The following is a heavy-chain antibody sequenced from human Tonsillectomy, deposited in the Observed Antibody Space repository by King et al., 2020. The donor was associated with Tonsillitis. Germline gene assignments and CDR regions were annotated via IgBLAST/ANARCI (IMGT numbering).Heavy chain of an antibody. CDR2: ILYDGVNK. CDR3: GKGGGSYLVDAFDI. V-gene: IGHV3-30*18. CDR1: GFTFNSYA. Sequence: QQVQSGGGVVQPGRSLRLSCAASGFTFNSYAMHWVRQAPGKGLEWVAAILYDGVNKYYADSVKGRFTISRDTSNNMLNLQMNSLTAEDTAVYYCGKGGGSYLVDAFDIWGQGTMVTVSS. J-gene: IGHJ3*02. D-gene: IGHD1-26*01.